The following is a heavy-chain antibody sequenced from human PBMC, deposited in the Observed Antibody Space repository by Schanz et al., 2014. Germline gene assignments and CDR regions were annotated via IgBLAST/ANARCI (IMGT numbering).Heavy chain of an antibody. J-gene: IGHJ4*02. V-gene: IGHV1-69*04. D-gene: IGHD3-22*01. Sequence: QVPLVQSGAEVKKPGSSVTVSCKASGDTLSSYGISWVRQAPGQGLEWMGRIIPNLGSANYAQKFQGRVTITADKSTSTAYMELSNLRSEDTAVYYCARAGQDSSDSSGYATYYFGNWGQGTLVTVSS. CDR3: ARAGQDSSDSSGYATYYFGN. CDR2: IIPNLGSA. CDR1: GDTLSSYG.